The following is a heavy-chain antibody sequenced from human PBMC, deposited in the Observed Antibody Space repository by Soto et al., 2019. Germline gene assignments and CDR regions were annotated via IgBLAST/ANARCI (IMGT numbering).Heavy chain of an antibody. CDR3: ARVELERRVAFDI. D-gene: IGHD1-1*01. J-gene: IGHJ3*02. V-gene: IGHV4-30-4*01. Sequence: SETLSLTCPVSGGSISSGDYYWSWIRQPPGKGLEWIGYIYYSGSTYYNPSLKSRVTISVDTSKNQFSLKLSSVTAADTAVYYCARVELERRVAFDIWGQGTMVTVSS. CDR2: IYYSGST. CDR1: GGSISSGDYY.